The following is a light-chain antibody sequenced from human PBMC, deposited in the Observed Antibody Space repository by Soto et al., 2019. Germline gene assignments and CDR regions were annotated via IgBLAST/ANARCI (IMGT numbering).Light chain of an antibody. CDR3: QQYNSYWT. J-gene: IGKJ1*01. V-gene: IGKV1-5*03. CDR2: KAS. Sequence: DIQMTQSPSTLSASVGDRVTITCRANQSISSWLAWYQQKPGKAPKLLIYKASSLESGVPSRFSGSGSGTEFTLTISSLQPDDFATHYCQQYNSYWTFGQGTKVDI. CDR1: QSISSW.